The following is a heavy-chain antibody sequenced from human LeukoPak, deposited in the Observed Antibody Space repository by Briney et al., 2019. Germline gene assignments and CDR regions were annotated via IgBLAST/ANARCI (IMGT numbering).Heavy chain of an antibody. CDR2: IYYSGST. J-gene: IGHJ4*02. D-gene: IGHD6-19*01. CDR3: ARHIGESGGWPLDY. V-gene: IGHV4-39*01. Sequence: SETLSLTCTVSGGSISSSSYYWGWIRQPPGKGLEWIGSIYYSGSTYYNPSLKSRVTISVDTSKNQFSLKLSSVTAADTAVYYCARHIGESGGWPLDYWGQGTLVTVSS. CDR1: GGSISSSSYY.